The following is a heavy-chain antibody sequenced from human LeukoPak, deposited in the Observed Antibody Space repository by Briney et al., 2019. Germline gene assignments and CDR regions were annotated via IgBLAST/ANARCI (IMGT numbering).Heavy chain of an antibody. J-gene: IGHJ4*02. D-gene: IGHD4-11*01. Sequence: ASVKVSCKASGYTLTSYNMHWVRQAPGQGLEWMVIINPSGGSTRYAQKFQGRVTMTRDASTSTVYMELSSLRSEDTAVYYCARDPELSNSMFDSWGQGTLVTVSS. CDR1: GYTLTSYN. CDR3: ARDPELSNSMFDS. CDR2: INPSGGST. V-gene: IGHV1-46*01.